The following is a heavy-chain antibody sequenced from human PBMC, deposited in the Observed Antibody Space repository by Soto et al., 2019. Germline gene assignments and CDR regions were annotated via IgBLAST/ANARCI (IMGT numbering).Heavy chain of an antibody. CDR3: ARRSDSGYDLDWFDP. CDR1: GFTFSSYG. D-gene: IGHD5-12*01. CDR2: IWYDGSNK. V-gene: IGHV3-33*01. J-gene: IGHJ5*02. Sequence: VQLVESGGGVVQPGRSLRLSCAASGFTFSSYGMHWVRQAPGKGLEWVAVIWYDGSNKYYADSVKGRFTISRDNSKNTLYLQMNSLRAEDTAVYYCARRSDSGYDLDWFDPWGQGTLVTVSS.